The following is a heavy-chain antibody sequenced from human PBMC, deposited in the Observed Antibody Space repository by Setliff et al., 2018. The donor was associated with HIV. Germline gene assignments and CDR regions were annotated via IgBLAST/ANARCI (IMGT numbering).Heavy chain of an antibody. V-gene: IGHV1-3*01. D-gene: IGHD7-27*01. CDR2: INVGNGDT. Sequence: ASVKVSCKASGYTFTTYSLHWVRQAPGQSLEWMGWINVGNGDTKYSQDLQGRITITRDTSANTAYMELSRLRSDDTAVYYCATGVVPDYDYWGQGTLVTVSS. CDR1: GYTFTTYS. CDR3: ATGVVPDYDY. J-gene: IGHJ4*02.